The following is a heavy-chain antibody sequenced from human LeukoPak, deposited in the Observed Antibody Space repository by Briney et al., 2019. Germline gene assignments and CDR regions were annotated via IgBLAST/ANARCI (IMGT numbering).Heavy chain of an antibody. CDR3: ARGKDGLDY. CDR1: GYSFSSYG. V-gene: IGHV1-18*01. Sequence: ASVKVSCKASGYSFSSYGISWVRQAPGQGLEWMGWISTYNGNTRYAQKVQDRVAVTTDTSTTTGYMELRSLRSDDTAVYYCARGKDGLDYWGQGTLVTVSS. CDR2: ISTYNGNT. J-gene: IGHJ4*02. D-gene: IGHD3-16*01.